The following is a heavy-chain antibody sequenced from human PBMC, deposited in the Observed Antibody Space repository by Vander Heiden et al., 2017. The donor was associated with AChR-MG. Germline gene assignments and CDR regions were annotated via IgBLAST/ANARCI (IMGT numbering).Heavy chain of an antibody. CDR3: ARGLEVEWLFVDS. J-gene: IGHJ5*01. V-gene: IGHV1-8*01. CDR1: GYTVTSYD. Sequence: QVQLVQSGAEEKKPGASVKVSCQASGYTVTSYDIHWVRQATGQGLEWMGWMNPNSGNTGYAQKFQGRVTMTRNTSISTAYMELSSLRSEDTAVYYCARGLEVEWLFVDSWGQGTLVTVSS. CDR2: MNPNSGNT. D-gene: IGHD3-3*01.